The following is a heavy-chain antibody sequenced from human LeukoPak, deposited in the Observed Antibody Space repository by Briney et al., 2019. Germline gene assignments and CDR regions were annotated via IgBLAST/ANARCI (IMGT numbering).Heavy chain of an antibody. CDR3: ATPKDSSRWYVFDY. Sequence: SETLSLTCSVSGLSITRPYYWGWIRQSPGKGLEWIGSTSHRDSPYYNPSLESRVTISLDTSKNQFSLKLTSVTAADTAVYYCATPKDSSRWYVFDYWGQGTLVTVSS. D-gene: IGHD6-13*01. V-gene: IGHV4-38-2*02. CDR2: TSHRDSP. J-gene: IGHJ4*02. CDR1: GLSITRPYY.